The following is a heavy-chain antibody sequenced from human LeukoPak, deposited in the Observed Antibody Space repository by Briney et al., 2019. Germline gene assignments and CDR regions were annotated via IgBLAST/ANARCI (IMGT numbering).Heavy chain of an antibody. V-gene: IGHV3-74*01. CDR1: GFTFSTYW. CDR2: INSDGSST. CDR3: VRDMGYYDKV. D-gene: IGHD3-22*01. J-gene: IGHJ4*02. Sequence: GGSLRLSCAASGFTFSTYWMHWVCQAPGKGLVWVSRINSDGSSTNYADSVKGRFTISRDNAKNTLYLQMNSLRAEDTAVYYCVRDMGYYDKVWGQGTLVTVSS.